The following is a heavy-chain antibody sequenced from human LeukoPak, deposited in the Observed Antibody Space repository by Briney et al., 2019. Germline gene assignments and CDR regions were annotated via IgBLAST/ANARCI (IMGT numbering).Heavy chain of an antibody. CDR2: ISWNSGSI. CDR1: GFTFYDYA. Sequence: GGSLRLSCAASGFTFYDYAMHWVRQAPGKGLEWVSGISWNSGSIGYADSVKGRFTISRDNAKNSLYLQMNSLRAEDTALYYCAKDFEYSSSSIDYWGQGTLVTVSS. CDR3: AKDFEYSSSSIDY. J-gene: IGHJ4*02. V-gene: IGHV3-9*01. D-gene: IGHD6-6*01.